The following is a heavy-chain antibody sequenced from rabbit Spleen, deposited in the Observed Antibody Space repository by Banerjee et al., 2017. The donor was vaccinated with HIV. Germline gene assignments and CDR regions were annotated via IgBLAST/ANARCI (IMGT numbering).Heavy chain of an antibody. J-gene: IGHJ6*01. V-gene: IGHV1S40*01. CDR2: IHTGGSAFT. Sequence: QSLEEFGGDLVKPAASLTLTCTASGVSFSSSSYMCWVRQAPGKGLEWIACIHTGGSAFTYFATWAKGRFTCSKTSATTVTLQMTRLTAADTATYFCARDTSSSFSSYGMDLWGPGTLVTVS. CDR3: ARDTSSSFSSYGMDL. D-gene: IGHD1-1*01. CDR1: GVSFSSSSY.